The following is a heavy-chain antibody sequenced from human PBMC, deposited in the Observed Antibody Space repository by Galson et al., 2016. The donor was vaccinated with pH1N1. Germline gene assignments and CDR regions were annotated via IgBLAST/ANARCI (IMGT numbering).Heavy chain of an antibody. J-gene: IGHJ6*02. CDR1: GGSLISYY. CDR3: AREYLVLREGWEYGLDV. D-gene: IGHD2-8*01. Sequence: SETLSLTCSVSGGSLISYYWSWIRQPAGKGLEWIGRIYTSGSTSYNPSLKSRASMSVDTSKNQFSLKLTSLTAADTAVYYCAREYLVLREGWEYGLDVWGQGTTVSVSS. CDR2: IYTSGST. V-gene: IGHV4-4*07.